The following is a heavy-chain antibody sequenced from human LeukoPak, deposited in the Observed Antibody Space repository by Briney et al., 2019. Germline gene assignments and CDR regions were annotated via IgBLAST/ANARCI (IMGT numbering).Heavy chain of an antibody. V-gene: IGHV3-30*02. CDR1: GFSFSTSD. CDR3: AKDLFGSGSYEY. D-gene: IGHD3-10*01. J-gene: IGHJ4*02. Sequence: GGSLRLSCAASGFSFSTSDMHWVRQAPGKGLEWVAFLRSGGNDKYYAGSVKGRFTISRDNSKNTLFLQMNSLRAEDTAVYYCAKDLFGSGSYEYWGQGTLVTVSS. CDR2: LRSGGNDK.